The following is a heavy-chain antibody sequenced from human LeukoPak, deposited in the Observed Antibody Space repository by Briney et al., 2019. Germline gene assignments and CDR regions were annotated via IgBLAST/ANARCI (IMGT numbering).Heavy chain of an antibody. CDR2: INTDGTNT. Sequence: PGGSLRLSCAASGFTFSTFWMHWVRQVPGKGPVWVSRINTDGTNTFYADSVKGRFTISRDNAKNTLYLQMNSLRADDTAVYYCARERWELLRSYDSWGQGTLVTVSA. V-gene: IGHV3-74*01. CDR1: GFTFSTFW. CDR3: ARERWELLRSYDS. D-gene: IGHD1-26*01. J-gene: IGHJ4*02.